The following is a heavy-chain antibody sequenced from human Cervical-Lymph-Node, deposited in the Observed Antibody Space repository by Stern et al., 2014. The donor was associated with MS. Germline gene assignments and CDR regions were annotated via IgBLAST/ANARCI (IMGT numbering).Heavy chain of an antibody. CDR3: ATTFH. CDR2: SITKFGAT. CDR1: GGTFSDV. Sequence: VQLVQSGPEVKKPGSSVKLSCKASGGTFSDVINWVRQAPEQGLDWMGGSITKFGATNYAQKFQGRVKITDDESMTTGYMELTSLTSEDTALYYCATTFHWGQGTLITVSS. J-gene: IGHJ4*02. D-gene: IGHD3-16*01. V-gene: IGHV1-69*01.